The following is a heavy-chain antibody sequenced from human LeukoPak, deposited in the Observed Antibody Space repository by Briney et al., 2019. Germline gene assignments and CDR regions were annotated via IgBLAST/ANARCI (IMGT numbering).Heavy chain of an antibody. J-gene: IGHJ6*02. CDR1: GGTFSSYA. CDR3: AREVVTRGVYYYYGMDV. V-gene: IGHV1-69*13. CDR2: IIPIFGTA. D-gene: IGHD3-3*01. Sequence: ASVKVSCKASGGTFSSYAISWVRQAPGQGLEWMGGIIPIFGTANSAQKFQGRVTITADESTSTAYMELSSLRSEDTAVYYCAREVVTRGVYYYYGMDVWGQGTTVTVSS.